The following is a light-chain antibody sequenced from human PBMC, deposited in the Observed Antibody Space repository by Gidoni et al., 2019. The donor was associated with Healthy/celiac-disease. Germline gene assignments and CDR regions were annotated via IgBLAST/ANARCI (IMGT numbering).Light chain of an antibody. CDR3: QQYDNLPLT. CDR2: DAS. Sequence: DIQPTQPPSSLSASVGDRVTITCQASQDISNYLNWYQQKPGKAPKLLIYDASNLETGVPSRFSGSGSGTDFTFTISSLQPEDIATYYCQQYDNLPLTFGGGTKVEIK. V-gene: IGKV1-33*01. CDR1: QDISNY. J-gene: IGKJ4*01.